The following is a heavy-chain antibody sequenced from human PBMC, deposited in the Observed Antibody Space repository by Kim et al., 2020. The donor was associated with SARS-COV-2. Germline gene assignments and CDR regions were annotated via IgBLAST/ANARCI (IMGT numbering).Heavy chain of an antibody. CDR3: ARGRGVRGTVPYSDY. V-gene: IGHV3-72*01. Sequence: ASVKGRFTIASDNSKNSLYVQMNSRKTEDTAVYFCARGRGVRGTVPYSDYWGQGTLVTVSS. J-gene: IGHJ4*02. D-gene: IGHD3-10*01.